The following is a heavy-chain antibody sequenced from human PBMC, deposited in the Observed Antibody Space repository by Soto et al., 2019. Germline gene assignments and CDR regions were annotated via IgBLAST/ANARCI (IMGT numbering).Heavy chain of an antibody. V-gene: IGHV3-74*03. D-gene: IGHD3-16*01. CDR1: GFTFSSHW. J-gene: IGHJ4*02. Sequence: EVQLVESGGGLVQPGGSLRLSCSASGFTFSSHWMIWVRQGPGKGLEWVSRIISDGSHTAYADRVKGRFTISRDNAKNTVYLQMNSLRAEDTGLYYCARAMIESGTANDYWGQGTLVTVSS. CDR2: IISDGSHT. CDR3: ARAMIESGTANDY.